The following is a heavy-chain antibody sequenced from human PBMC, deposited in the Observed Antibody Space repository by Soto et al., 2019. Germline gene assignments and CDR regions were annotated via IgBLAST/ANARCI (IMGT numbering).Heavy chain of an antibody. CDR3: ARVVVVAATRIGDY. CDR1: GFTFSSYS. CDR2: ISSSSSYI. V-gene: IGHV3-21*01. D-gene: IGHD2-15*01. J-gene: IGHJ4*02. Sequence: EVQLVESGGGLVKPGGSLRLSCAASGFTFSSYSMNWVRQAPGKGLEWVSSISSSSSYIYYADSVKGRFTISRDNAKNSLYLQMNSLRVEDTAVYYCARVVVVAATRIGDYWGQGTLVTVSS.